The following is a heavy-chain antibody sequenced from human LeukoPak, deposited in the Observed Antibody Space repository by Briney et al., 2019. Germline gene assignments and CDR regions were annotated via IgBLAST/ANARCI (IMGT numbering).Heavy chain of an antibody. J-gene: IGHJ3*02. CDR3: ARSSAYYNEADI. Sequence: GASVKVSCKTSGYSFTSYYIHWVRQAPGQGLEWMGIINPSGGSTTYAQKFQGRLTMASDTSTSTVYVELSSLRSEDTAMYYCARSSAYYNEADIWGQGTMVTVSS. CDR1: GYSFTSYY. D-gene: IGHD1-26*01. CDR2: INPSGGST. V-gene: IGHV1-46*01.